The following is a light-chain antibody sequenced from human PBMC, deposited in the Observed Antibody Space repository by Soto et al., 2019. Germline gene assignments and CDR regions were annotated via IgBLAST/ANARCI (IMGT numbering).Light chain of an antibody. CDR2: AAS. CDR3: QLYGTSPKP. V-gene: IGKV3-20*01. J-gene: IGKJ1*01. CDR1: QTVSSNY. Sequence: EIVLTQSPGTLSLSPGERATLSCRASQTVSSNYLAWYRQKPGQAPRLLIYAASTRATGIPDRFSGSGSGTDFTLSISRLEPEDFAVYYCQLYGTSPKPFGQGTKVEIK.